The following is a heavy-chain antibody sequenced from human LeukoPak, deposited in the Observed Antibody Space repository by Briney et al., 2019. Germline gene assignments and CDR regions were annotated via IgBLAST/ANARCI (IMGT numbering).Heavy chain of an antibody. D-gene: IGHD3-10*01. CDR3: ARVRLVGIYGSGSYLIFDY. V-gene: IGHV4-34*01. CDR1: GGSFSGYY. Sequence: SETLSLTCAVYGGSFSGYYWGWIRQPPGKGLEWIGEINHSGSTNYNPSLKSRVTISVDTSKSQFSLKLSSVTAADTAVYYCARVRLVGIYGSGSYLIFDYWGQGTLVTVSS. J-gene: IGHJ4*02. CDR2: INHSGST.